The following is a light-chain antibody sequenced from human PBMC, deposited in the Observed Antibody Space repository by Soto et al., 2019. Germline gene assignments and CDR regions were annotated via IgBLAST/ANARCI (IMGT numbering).Light chain of an antibody. CDR1: SSNIGAGFD. Sequence: QSVLTQPPSVSGAPGQSVTIPCTGSSSNIGAGFDVHWYQHLPGTAPRLLIYGNNNRPSGVPDRFSGSKSGTSASLAISGLQAEDEAEYYCQAYDSSLRGVFGGGTKLTV. CDR2: GNN. CDR3: QAYDSSLRGV. V-gene: IGLV1-40*01. J-gene: IGLJ3*02.